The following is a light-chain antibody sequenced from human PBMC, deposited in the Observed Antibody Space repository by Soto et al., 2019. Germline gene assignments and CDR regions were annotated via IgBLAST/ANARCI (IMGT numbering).Light chain of an antibody. CDR3: QQYYSTPPYT. Sequence: DIVMTQSPDSVAVSLGERATINFKSSQSVLYTSNNKNCLAWYQQRPGQPPKLLIYWASTRESGVPDRFSGSGSGTDFTLTISRLQAEDVAVYYCQQYYSTPPYTFGQGTKLEIK. V-gene: IGKV4-1*01. J-gene: IGKJ2*01. CDR2: WAS. CDR1: QSVLYTSNNKNC.